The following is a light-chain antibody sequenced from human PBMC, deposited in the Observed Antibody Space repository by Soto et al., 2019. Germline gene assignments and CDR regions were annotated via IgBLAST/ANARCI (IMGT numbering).Light chain of an antibody. V-gene: IGLV2-14*03. CDR1: SSDIGNYNY. Sequence: QSVLTQPASVSGSSGQSITISCTGTSSDIGNYNYVSWYQQHPGKAPKLMISAVSNRPSGVSSRFSGSKSGNTASLTISGLQAEDEADYYCSSYTTSTSYAFGTGTKVTVL. J-gene: IGLJ1*01. CDR3: SSYTTSTSYA. CDR2: AVS.